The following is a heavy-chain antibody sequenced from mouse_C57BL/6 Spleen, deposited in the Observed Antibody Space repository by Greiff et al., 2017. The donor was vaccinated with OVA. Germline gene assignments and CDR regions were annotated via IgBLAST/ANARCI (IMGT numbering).Heavy chain of an antibody. D-gene: IGHD2-14*01. CDR1: GFTFSSYA. Sequence: EVQLVESGGGLVKPGGSLKLSCAASGFTFSSYAMSWVRQTPEKRLEWVATISDGGSYTYYPDNVKGRFTISRDNAKNNLYLQMSHLKSEDTAMYYCARDGGGNRGYYFDYWGQGTTLTVSS. V-gene: IGHV5-4*01. CDR2: ISDGGSYT. J-gene: IGHJ2*01. CDR3: ARDGGGNRGYYFDY.